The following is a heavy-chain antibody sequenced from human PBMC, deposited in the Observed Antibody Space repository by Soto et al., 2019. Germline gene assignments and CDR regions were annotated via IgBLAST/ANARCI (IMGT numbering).Heavy chain of an antibody. Sequence: ASVKGSCKASGYTFTSYAMHWVRQATGQRLEWMGWINAGNGNTKYSQKFQGRVTITRDTSASTAYMEMSSLRSEDTAVYYCARDREALRFLEWLSDVFDIWGQGTMVTVSS. CDR3: ARDREALRFLEWLSDVFDI. CDR2: INAGNGNT. D-gene: IGHD3-3*01. J-gene: IGHJ3*02. V-gene: IGHV1-3*01. CDR1: GYTFTSYA.